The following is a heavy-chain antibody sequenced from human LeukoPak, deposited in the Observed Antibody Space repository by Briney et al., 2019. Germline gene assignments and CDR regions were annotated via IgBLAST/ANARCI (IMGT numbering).Heavy chain of an antibody. CDR2: ISGSGGST. Sequence: GSLRLSCAASGFTFSSYAMSWVRQAPGKGLGWVSAISGSGGSTYYADSVKGRFTVSRDNSKNTLYLQMNSLRAEDTAVYYCAKDRITMIVVVIFDYWGQGTLVTVSS. CDR3: AKDRITMIVVVIFDY. CDR1: GFTFSSYA. D-gene: IGHD3-22*01. J-gene: IGHJ4*02. V-gene: IGHV3-23*01.